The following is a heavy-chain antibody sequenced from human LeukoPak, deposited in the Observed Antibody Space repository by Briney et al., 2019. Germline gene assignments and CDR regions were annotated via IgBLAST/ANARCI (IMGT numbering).Heavy chain of an antibody. CDR1: GFTFSSYS. Sequence: GGSLRLSCAASGFTFSSYSMNWVRQAPGKGLEWVSSISSSSSYIYYADSVKGRFTISRDNAKNSLYLQMNSLRAEDTAVYYCAREPHGSGLLFDYWGRGTLVTVSS. V-gene: IGHV3-21*01. D-gene: IGHD6-19*01. CDR2: ISSSSSYI. J-gene: IGHJ4*02. CDR3: AREPHGSGLLFDY.